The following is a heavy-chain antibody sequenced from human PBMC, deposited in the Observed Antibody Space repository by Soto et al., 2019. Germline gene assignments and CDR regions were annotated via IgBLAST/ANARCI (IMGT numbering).Heavy chain of an antibody. CDR1: GGTFNSYA. CDR3: ASSYYDSSGYYPYTYFDL. Sequence: ASVKFSCKSSGGTFNSYAISWVRQTPGQRSEWMGGIIPIFGTSNYAQKFQGRVTITADESTSTAYMELSSLRSEDTAVYYCASSYYDSSGYYPYTYFDLWGRGTLVTVSS. D-gene: IGHD3-22*01. CDR2: IIPIFGTS. V-gene: IGHV1-69*13. J-gene: IGHJ2*01.